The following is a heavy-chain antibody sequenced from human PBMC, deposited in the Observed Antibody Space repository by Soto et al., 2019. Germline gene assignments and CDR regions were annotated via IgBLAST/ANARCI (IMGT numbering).Heavy chain of an antibody. Sequence: QVSLQESGPRLVKPSETLSLSCVVSGASITNYYWSWIRQAPGKRLEWIGYVHHSGTTNYSPSLKSRVTILLGSSKNEFFLNVTSVTAADTAVYFCASAPNWNLNNWFDPWGQGTLVTVSS. V-gene: IGHV4-59*01. CDR1: GASITNYY. D-gene: IGHD1-7*01. J-gene: IGHJ5*02. CDR3: ASAPNWNLNNWFDP. CDR2: VHHSGTT.